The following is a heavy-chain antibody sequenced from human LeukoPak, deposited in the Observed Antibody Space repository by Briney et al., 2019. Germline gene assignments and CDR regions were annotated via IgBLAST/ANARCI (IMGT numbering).Heavy chain of an antibody. D-gene: IGHD6-6*01. Sequence: GSLRLSCAASGFTFSTFAMIWVRQPPGKGLEWIGTISYSGTTYYSPSLKSRVTISLDTSKNQFSLKLSSVTAADTAIYYCARDFSSSSTVYYYYYMDVWGKGTTVTVSS. CDR3: ARDFSSSSTVYYYYYMDV. J-gene: IGHJ6*03. V-gene: IGHV4-59*12. CDR1: GFTFSTFA. CDR2: ISYSGTT.